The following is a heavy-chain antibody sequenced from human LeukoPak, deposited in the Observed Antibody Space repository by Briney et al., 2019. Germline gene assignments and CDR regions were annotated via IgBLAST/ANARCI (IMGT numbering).Heavy chain of an antibody. CDR3: AREDGYCSGGNCYSYFDS. CDR2: IKKTGSET. Sequence: PGGSLRLSCAVSGFTFSSHWMSWVRQAPGKGLEWVAYIKKTGSETYYVDSVKGRFTITRDNTRNSLFLQMYSLRAEDTAVYFCAREDGYCSGGNCYSYFDSWGQGTLVTVSS. CDR1: GFTFSSHW. D-gene: IGHD2-15*01. J-gene: IGHJ4*02. V-gene: IGHV3-7*01.